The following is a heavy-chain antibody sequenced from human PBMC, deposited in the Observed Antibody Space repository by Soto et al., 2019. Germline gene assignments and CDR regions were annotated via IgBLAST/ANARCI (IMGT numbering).Heavy chain of an antibody. J-gene: IGHJ6*02. CDR1: GDSVSSNSAA. V-gene: IGHV6-1*01. D-gene: IGHD6-6*01. CDR2: TYYRSKWYN. CDR3: ARVGYSSSVSASYYGMDV. Sequence: PSQTLSLTCAISGDSVSSNSAAWNWIRQSPSRGLEWLGRTYYRSKWYNDYAVSVKSRITINPDTSKNQFSLQLNSVTPEDTAVCYCARVGYSSSVSASYYGMDVWGQGTTVTVSS.